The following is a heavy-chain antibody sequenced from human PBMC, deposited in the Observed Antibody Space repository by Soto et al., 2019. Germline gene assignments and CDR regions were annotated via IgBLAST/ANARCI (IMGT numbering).Heavy chain of an antibody. V-gene: IGHV3-23*01. CDR3: AKDGCSGGSCPSSAEYFQH. CDR2: ISGSGGST. CDR1: GFTFSSYA. Sequence: GGSLRLSCAASGFTFSSYAMSWVRQAPGKGLEWVSAISGSGGSTYYADSVKGRFTISRDNSKNTLYLQMNSLRAEDTAVYYCAKDGCSGGSCPSSAEYFQHWGQGTLVTVSS. D-gene: IGHD2-15*01. J-gene: IGHJ1*01.